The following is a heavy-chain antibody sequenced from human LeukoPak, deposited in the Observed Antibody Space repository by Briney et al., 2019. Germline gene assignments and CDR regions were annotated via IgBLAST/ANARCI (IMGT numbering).Heavy chain of an antibody. J-gene: IGHJ4*02. CDR1: GFTFSSYE. V-gene: IGHV3-48*03. CDR3: ARDEDGAAARNFDS. Sequence: PGGSLRLSCAASGFTFSSYEMNWVRQAPGKGLEWVSYISSSGSTIYYADSVKGRFTIPRDNAKNSLYLQMNSLRAEDTAVYYCARDEDGAAARNFDSWGQGILVTVSS. CDR2: ISSSGSTI. D-gene: IGHD6-13*01.